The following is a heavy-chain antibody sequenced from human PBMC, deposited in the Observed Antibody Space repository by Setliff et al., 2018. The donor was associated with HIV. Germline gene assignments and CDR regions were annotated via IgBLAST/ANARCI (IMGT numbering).Heavy chain of an antibody. CDR2: FYETGYT. D-gene: IGHD3-16*02. Sequence: SETLSLTCTVSGYSISSGYYWGWIRQPPGKGLEWIGSFYETGYTYYNPSLKSRVIMSLDTSKNHLSLKLRSVAAADTAVYYCAGESLNLGELSSNPDASDIWGQGTMVTVSS. CDR3: AGESLNLGELSSNPDASDI. V-gene: IGHV4-38-2*02. CDR1: GYSISSGYY. J-gene: IGHJ3*02.